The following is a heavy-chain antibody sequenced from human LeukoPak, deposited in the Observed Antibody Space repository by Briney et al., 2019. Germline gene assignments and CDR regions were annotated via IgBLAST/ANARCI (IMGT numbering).Heavy chain of an antibody. CDR2: IYYSGST. V-gene: IGHV4-61*01. D-gene: IGHD3-22*01. CDR1: GGSVSSGNYY. J-gene: IGHJ4*02. CDR3: ARDPSGYFNY. Sequence: SEALSLTCTVSGGSVSSGNYYWSWIRQPPGKGLDWIGYIYYSGSTNYNPSLKSRVTISVDTSKNQFSLRLSSVTAADTAVYYCARDPSGYFNYWGQGTLATVSS.